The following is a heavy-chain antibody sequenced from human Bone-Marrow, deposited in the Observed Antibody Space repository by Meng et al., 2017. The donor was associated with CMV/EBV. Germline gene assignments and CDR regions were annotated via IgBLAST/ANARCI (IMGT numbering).Heavy chain of an antibody. D-gene: IGHD2-2*01. J-gene: IGHJ3*02. CDR2: IFPFLDRT. CDR1: GGTFSSFT. CDR3: ARKFCSGNSCYSNAFDI. Sequence: SVKVSCKDSGGTFSSFTINWVRQAPGQGLEWMGRIFPFLDRTNSSPKFQGRVTITADKSTSTAYMELSSLRSEDTAVYYCARKFCSGNSCYSNAFDIWGQGTMVTVSS. V-gene: IGHV1-69*02.